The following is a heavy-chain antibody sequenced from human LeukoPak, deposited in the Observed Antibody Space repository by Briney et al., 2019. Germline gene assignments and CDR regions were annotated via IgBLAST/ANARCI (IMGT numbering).Heavy chain of an antibody. J-gene: IGHJ3*02. V-gene: IGHV3-74*01. CDR3: ARGGTVVTLHAFDI. D-gene: IGHD4-23*01. Sequence: GGSLRLSCAASGFTFSSYWMHWVRQAPGKGLVWVSRINSDGSSTSYADSVKGPFTISRDNAKNTLYLQMNSLRAEDTAVYYCARGGTVVTLHAFDIWGQGTMVTVSS. CDR1: GFTFSSYW. CDR2: INSDGSST.